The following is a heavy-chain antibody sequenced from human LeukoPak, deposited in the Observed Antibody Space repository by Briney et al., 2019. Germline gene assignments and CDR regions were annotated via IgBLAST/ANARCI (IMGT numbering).Heavy chain of an antibody. CDR3: AKDNSWGYDILTGYKSNYFDH. J-gene: IGHJ4*02. D-gene: IGHD3-9*01. V-gene: IGHV3-33*06. Sequence: GASLSLACSASGFTVNTYGMRSVRQAPGGGLEWGAAICFDGSAKHYSDAVKGRFHISRDNSLNTLYLQMHSLRVEDTAIYYCAKDNSWGYDILTGYKSNYFDHWGRGTLVSASS. CDR2: ICFDGSAK. CDR1: GFTVNTYG.